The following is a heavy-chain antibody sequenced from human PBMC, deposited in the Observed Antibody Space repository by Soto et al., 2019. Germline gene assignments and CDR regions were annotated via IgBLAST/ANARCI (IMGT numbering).Heavy chain of an antibody. V-gene: IGHV1-18*01. CDR1: GYTFTSYA. CDR3: ARSGPPAGY. CDR2: SSAYNGNT. Sequence: QVQLVQSGAEVKKPGASVKVSCKASGYTFTSYAISWVRQAPGQGLEWMGWSSAYNGNTNYAQKLQGRVTRTTATSTTTAYMELRRLRSDDTAVYYCARSGPPAGYWGPGTLVTVSS. D-gene: IGHD3-10*01. J-gene: IGHJ4*02.